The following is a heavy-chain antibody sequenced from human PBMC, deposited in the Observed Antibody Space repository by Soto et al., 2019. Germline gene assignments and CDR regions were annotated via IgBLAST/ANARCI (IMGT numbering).Heavy chain of an antibody. CDR1: GYTFTGYY. D-gene: IGHD2-2*01. CDR3: ARDHIVVVPAAIVSNDGMDV. CDR2: ISAYNGNT. J-gene: IGHJ6*02. V-gene: IGHV1-18*04. Sequence: ASVKVSCKASGYTFTGYYMHWVRQAPGQGLEWMGWISAYNGNTNYAQKLQGRVTMTTDTSTSTAYMELRSLRSDDTAVYYCARDHIVVVPAAIVSNDGMDVWG.